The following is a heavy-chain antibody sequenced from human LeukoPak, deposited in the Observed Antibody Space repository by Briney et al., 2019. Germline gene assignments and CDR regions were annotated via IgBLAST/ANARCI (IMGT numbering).Heavy chain of an antibody. D-gene: IGHD3-10*01. CDR2: INYSGST. V-gene: IGHV4-34*01. J-gene: IGHJ4*02. CDR1: GGSFSGYY. CDR3: ARGRSRAPGRYYYGSGSYLY. Sequence: PSETLSLTCAVYGGSFSGYYWSWIRQPPGKGLEWIGEINYSGSTNYNPSLKSRVTISVDTSKNQFSLKLSSVTAADTAVYYCARGRSRAPGRYYYGSGSYLYWGQGTLVTVSS.